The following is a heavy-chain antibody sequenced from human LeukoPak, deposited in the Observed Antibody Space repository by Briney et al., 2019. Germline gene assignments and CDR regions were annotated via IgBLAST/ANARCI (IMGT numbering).Heavy chain of an antibody. J-gene: IGHJ4*02. D-gene: IGHD5-18*01. V-gene: IGHV3-21*01. Sequence: GGSLRLSCAASGFTFSSYSMNWVRQAPGKGLEWVSSISSSSSYIYYADSVKGRFTISRDNAKNSLYLQMNSLRAEDTAVYYCARDRPWLTRAGNWGQGTLVTVSS. CDR2: ISSSSSYI. CDR3: ARDRPWLTRAGN. CDR1: GFTFSSYS.